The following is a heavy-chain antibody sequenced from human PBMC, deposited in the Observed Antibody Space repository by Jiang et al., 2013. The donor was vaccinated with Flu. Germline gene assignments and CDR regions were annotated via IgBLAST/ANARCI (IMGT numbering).Heavy chain of an antibody. D-gene: IGHD1-20*01. Sequence: VQLLESGGGVVQPGRSLRLSCAASGFTFSSYAMYWVRQAPGKGLEWVAVISYDGSNKYYADSVKGRFTISRDNSKNTLYLQMNSLRAEDTAVYYCARDNWNDFYYFDYWGQGTLVTVSS. V-gene: IGHV3-30-3*01. J-gene: IGHJ4*02. CDR3: ARDNWNDFYYFDY. CDR1: GFTFSSYA. CDR2: ISYDGSNK.